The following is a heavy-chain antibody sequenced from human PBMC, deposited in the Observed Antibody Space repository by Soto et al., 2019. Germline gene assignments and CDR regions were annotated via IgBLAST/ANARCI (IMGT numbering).Heavy chain of an antibody. CDR2: IIPLFRKT. CDR3: ARARLSNGDPNIYFFYGLYV. J-gene: IGHJ6*02. V-gene: IGHV1-69*01. D-gene: IGHD3-10*01. CDR1: GDMFRNSA. Sequence: QVQLVQSGAEVKRPGSSVKVSCKASGDMFRNSAFTWVRQAPGQGLDWMGVIIPLFRKTNVAQKFQGRVTFTADESTSSLYMEVSSLTSEDTAVYYCARARLSNGDPNIYFFYGLYVWGQGTTITVSS.